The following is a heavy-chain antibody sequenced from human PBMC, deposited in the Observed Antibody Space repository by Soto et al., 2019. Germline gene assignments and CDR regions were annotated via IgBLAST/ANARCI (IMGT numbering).Heavy chain of an antibody. V-gene: IGHV1-69*06. D-gene: IGHD2-2*02. CDR3: AREGRGKKAGYNGLVSLGY. CDR2: FIPIFNTT. Sequence: QVQLVQSGAEVKTPGSSLKVSCTVSGTRFSNYVISWVRQAPGLGLEWLGRFIPIFNTTQYPQKLQGRVTITADKSTNTASLELSCLRFDDTAVYYCAREGRGKKAGYNGLVSLGYWGQGTPVTVSS. CDR1: GTRFSNYV. J-gene: IGHJ4*02.